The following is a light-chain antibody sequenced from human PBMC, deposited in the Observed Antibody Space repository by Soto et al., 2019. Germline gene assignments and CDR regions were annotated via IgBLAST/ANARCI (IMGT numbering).Light chain of an antibody. CDR3: AAWDDSLSGPVV. CDR1: SSNIGSNY. J-gene: IGLJ2*01. CDR2: RNN. V-gene: IGLV1-47*01. Sequence: QSVLTQPPSASWTPGQRVTISCSGSSSNIGSNYVYWYQQLPGTAPKLLIYRNNQRPSGVPDRFSGSKSGTSASLAISGLRSEDEAHSYCAAWDDSLSGPVVFGGGTQLTVL.